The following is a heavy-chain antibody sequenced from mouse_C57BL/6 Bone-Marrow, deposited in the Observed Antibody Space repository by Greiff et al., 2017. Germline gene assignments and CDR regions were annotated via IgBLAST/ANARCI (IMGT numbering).Heavy chain of an antibody. V-gene: IGHV14-2*01. D-gene: IGHD1-1*01. CDR1: GYTITDYY. Sequence: VQLQQSGAELVKPGASVKLTCTASGYTITDYYMHWVKQRTEQGLEWIGRIDPEDGETKYAPKFQGKATITADTSSNTAYLQLSSLTSEDTAVYYCAGETVVADYYAMGYWGQGTSVTVSS. CDR3: AGETVVADYYAMGY. J-gene: IGHJ4*01. CDR2: IDPEDGET.